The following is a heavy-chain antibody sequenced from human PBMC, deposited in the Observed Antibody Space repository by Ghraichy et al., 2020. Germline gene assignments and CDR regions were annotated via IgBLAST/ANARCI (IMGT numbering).Heavy chain of an antibody. J-gene: IGHJ2*01. CDR2: IYYSGST. CDR1: GGSISSYY. V-gene: IGHV4-59*01. Sequence: SETLSLTCTVSGGSISSYYWSWIRQPPGKGLEWIGYIYYSGSTNYNPSLKSRVTISVDTSKNQFSLKLSSVTAADTAVYYCARDLGSLGYFDLWGRGTLVTVSS. CDR3: ARDLGSLGYFDL. D-gene: IGHD3-10*01.